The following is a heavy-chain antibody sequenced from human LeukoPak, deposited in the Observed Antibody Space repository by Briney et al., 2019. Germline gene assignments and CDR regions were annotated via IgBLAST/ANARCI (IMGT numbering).Heavy chain of an antibody. CDR1: GGSISSGGYY. CDR3: ARDSYDSSGYYFPFDY. D-gene: IGHD3-22*01. V-gene: IGHV4-31*03. J-gene: IGHJ4*02. CDR2: IYYSGST. Sequence: SQTLSLTCTVSGGSISSGGYYWSWIRQHPGKGLEWIGYIYYSGSTYYNPSLKSRVTISVDTSKNRFSLKLSSVTAADTAVYYCARDSYDSSGYYFPFDYWGQGTLVTVSS.